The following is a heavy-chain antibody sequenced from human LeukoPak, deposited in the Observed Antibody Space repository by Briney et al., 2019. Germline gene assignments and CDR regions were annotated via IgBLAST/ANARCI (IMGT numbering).Heavy chain of an antibody. J-gene: IGHJ4*02. CDR2: ITASGTAM. D-gene: IGHD1-26*01. V-gene: IGHV3-48*02. CDR3: ASSGSYRFDY. Sequence: GGSLRLSCAASGFTFSSYSMNWVRQAPGKGLEWVTHITASGTAMFYADSVKGRFTISRDNAKNSLYLQMNSLRDEDTVVYYCASSGSYRFDYWGQGTLVTVSS. CDR1: GFTFSSYS.